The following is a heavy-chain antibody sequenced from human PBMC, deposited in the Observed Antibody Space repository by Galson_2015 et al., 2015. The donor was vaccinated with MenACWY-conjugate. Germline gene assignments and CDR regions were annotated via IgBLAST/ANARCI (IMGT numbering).Heavy chain of an antibody. Sequence: SVKVSCKASGGTFSSYAISWVRQAPGHGLEWMGGIIPIFGTANYAQKFQGRVKITADESTSTAYMELSSLRAEDTAVYYCARVYDSSGYYYLSDIWGQGTMVTVSS. D-gene: IGHD3-22*01. CDR1: GGTFSSYA. J-gene: IGHJ3*02. CDR2: IIPIFGTA. CDR3: ARVYDSSGYYYLSDI. V-gene: IGHV1-69*13.